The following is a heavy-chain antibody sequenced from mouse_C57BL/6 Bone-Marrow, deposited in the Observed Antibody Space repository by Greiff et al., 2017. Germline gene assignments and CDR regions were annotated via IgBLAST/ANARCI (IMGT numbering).Heavy chain of an antibody. CDR2: ISSGGDYI. Sequence: EVKVVESGEGLVKPGGSLKLSCAASGFTFSSYAMSWVCQTPEKRLEWVAYISSGGDYIYYADTVKGRFTISRDNARNTLYLQMSSLKSEDTAMYYCTREGSYYPAWFAYWGQGTLVTVSA. CDR1: GFTFSSYA. CDR3: TREGSYYPAWFAY. J-gene: IGHJ3*01. V-gene: IGHV5-9-1*02. D-gene: IGHD2-1*01.